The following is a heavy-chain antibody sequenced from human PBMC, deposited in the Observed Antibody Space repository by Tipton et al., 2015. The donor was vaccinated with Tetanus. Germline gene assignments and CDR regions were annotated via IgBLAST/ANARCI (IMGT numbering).Heavy chain of an antibody. Sequence: TLSLTCSVSGGSLRSGDYQWNWIRQPPGKGLEWLAYISPSGRTNSNYSLKSRITISQDKSKNQFSLRLTSVTAADTAVYYCARPIKQWLVPVDSWGQGTLVTVSS. D-gene: IGHD6-19*01. CDR3: ARPIKQWLVPVDS. CDR2: ISPSGRT. V-gene: IGHV4-61*08. CDR1: GGSLRSGDYQ. J-gene: IGHJ4*02.